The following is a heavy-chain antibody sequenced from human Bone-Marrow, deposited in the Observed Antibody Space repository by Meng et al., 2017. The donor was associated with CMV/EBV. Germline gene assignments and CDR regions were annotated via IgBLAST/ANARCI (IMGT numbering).Heavy chain of an antibody. D-gene: IGHD5-24*01. J-gene: IGHJ5*02. V-gene: IGHV3-48*03. Sequence: GGSLRLSCAASGFTFSSFEMNWVRQAPGEGLEWLAYISASGNTIHYADSVKGRFTISRDNTRTSLFLQMNTLRGEDTAVYYCARGGRDANLFHYFAPWGQGTLVTVCS. CDR2: ISASGNTI. CDR3: ARGGRDANLFHYFAP. CDR1: GFTFSSFE.